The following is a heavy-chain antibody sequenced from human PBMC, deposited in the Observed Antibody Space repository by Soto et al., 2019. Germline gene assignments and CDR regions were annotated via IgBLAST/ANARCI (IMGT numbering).Heavy chain of an antibody. J-gene: IGHJ4*02. CDR2: IIPIFGTA. CDR1: GGTFSSYA. D-gene: IGHD3-22*01. CDR3: ARDRYYYDSSGYSCDY. V-gene: IGHV1-69*13. Sequence: SVKVSFKASGGTFSSYAISWVRQAPGQGLEWMGGIIPIFGTANYAQKFQGRVTITADESTSTAYMELSSLRSEDTAVYYCARDRYYYDSSGYSCDYWGQGTLVTVPS.